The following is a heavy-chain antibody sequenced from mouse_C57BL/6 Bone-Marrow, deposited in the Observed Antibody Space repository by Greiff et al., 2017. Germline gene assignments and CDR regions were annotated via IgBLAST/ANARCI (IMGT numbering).Heavy chain of an antibody. CDR1: GYTFTTYP. CDR2: FHPYNDDT. V-gene: IGHV1-47*01. J-gene: IGHJ2*01. CDR3: ARGGNYGGYYFDC. Sequence: VQVVESGAELVKPGASVKMSCKASGYTFTTYPIEWMKQNHGKSLEWIGNFHPYNDDTKYNEKFKGKATLTVEKSSSTVYLELSRLTSDDSAVYYCARGGNYGGYYFDCWGQGTTLTVSS. D-gene: IGHD2-1*01.